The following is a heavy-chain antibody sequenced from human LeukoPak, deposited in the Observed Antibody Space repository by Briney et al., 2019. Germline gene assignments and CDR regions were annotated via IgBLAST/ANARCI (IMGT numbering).Heavy chain of an antibody. D-gene: IGHD5-18*01. CDR3: ARDLRGYSYGYDY. CDR2: ISGSGGST. Sequence: GGSLRLSCAASGFTFSSYAMSWARQAPGKGLEWVSAISGSGGSTYYADSVKGRFTIPRDNAKNSLYLQMNSLRAEDTAVYYCARDLRGYSYGYDYWGQGTLVTVSS. V-gene: IGHV3-23*01. CDR1: GFTFSSYA. J-gene: IGHJ4*02.